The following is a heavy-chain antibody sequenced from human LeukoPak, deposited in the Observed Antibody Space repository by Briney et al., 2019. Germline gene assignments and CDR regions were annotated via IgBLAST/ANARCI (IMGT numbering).Heavy chain of an antibody. D-gene: IGHD3-10*01. CDR2: IRNDGSIR. J-gene: IGHJ4*02. Sequence: GGSLRLSCAASGFIFSNYGMHWVRQAPGKGLEWVAFIRNDGSIRYYADSVKGRLTISRDNSKNTLYLQMSSLRVDDTAVYYCVKGHADMVRGVCDYWGQGTLVTVSS. CDR3: VKGHADMVRGVCDY. V-gene: IGHV3-30*02. CDR1: GFIFSNYG.